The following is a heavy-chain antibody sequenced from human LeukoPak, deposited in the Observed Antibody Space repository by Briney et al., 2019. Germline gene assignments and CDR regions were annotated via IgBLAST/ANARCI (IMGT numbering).Heavy chain of an antibody. CDR1: GFTFSSYG. V-gene: IGHV3-30*18. J-gene: IGHJ4*02. CDR3: AKGASYYYGSGSFDY. D-gene: IGHD3-10*01. Sequence: PGGSLRLSCAASGFTFSSYGMHWVRQAPGKGLEWVAVISYDGSNKYYADSVKGRFTISRDNSKNTLYLQMNSLRAEDTAVYYCAKGASYYYGSGSFDYWGQGTLVTVSS. CDR2: ISYDGSNK.